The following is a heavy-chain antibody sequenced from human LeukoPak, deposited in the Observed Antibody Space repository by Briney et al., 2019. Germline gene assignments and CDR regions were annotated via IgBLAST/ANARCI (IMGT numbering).Heavy chain of an antibody. V-gene: IGHV4-59*01. Sequence: SETLSLTCTVSGGSISSYRWSWIRQPPGKGLEWIGYIYYSGSTNYNPSLKSRVTISVDTSKNQFSLKLSSVTAADTAVYYCASSSWTYNWFDPWGQGTLVTVSS. J-gene: IGHJ5*02. CDR2: IYYSGST. CDR3: ASSSWTYNWFDP. CDR1: GGSISSYR. D-gene: IGHD6-13*01.